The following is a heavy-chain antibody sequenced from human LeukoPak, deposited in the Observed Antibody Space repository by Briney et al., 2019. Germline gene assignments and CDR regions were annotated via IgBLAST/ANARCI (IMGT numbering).Heavy chain of an antibody. V-gene: IGHV3-48*03. J-gene: IGHJ6*03. D-gene: IGHD6-19*01. CDR1: GFTFSSYE. CDR2: ISSSGSTI. Sequence: GGSLRLSCAASGFTFSSYEMNWVRQAPGKGLEWVSYISSSGSTIYYADSVKGRFTISRDNAKNSLYLQMNSLRAEDTAVYYCARVVSGWSLYYYYYMVVWGKGTTVTVSS. CDR3: ARVVSGWSLYYYYYMVV.